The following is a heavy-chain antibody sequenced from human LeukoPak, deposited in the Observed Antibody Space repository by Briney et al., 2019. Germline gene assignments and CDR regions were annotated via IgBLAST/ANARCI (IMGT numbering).Heavy chain of an antibody. CDR3: ARLQRGYGYGLNWFDP. V-gene: IGHV4-61*02. J-gene: IGHJ5*02. CDR2: IYTSGSS. D-gene: IGHD5-18*01. Sequence: PSETLSLTCTVSGGSISSGSYYWSWIRQPAGEGLEWIGRIYTSGSSSYNPSLKSRVTISVDTSKNQFSLKLSSVTAADTAVYYCARLQRGYGYGLNWFDPWGQGTLVTVSS. CDR1: GGSISSGSYY.